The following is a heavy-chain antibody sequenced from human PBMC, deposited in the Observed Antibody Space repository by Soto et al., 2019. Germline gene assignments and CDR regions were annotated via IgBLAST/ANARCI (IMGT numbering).Heavy chain of an antibody. J-gene: IGHJ4*02. Sequence: AESLNTSCTASWYSFTNFCIGWVPQMPGKGVEWMGIVYPGDSESIYSPSFQGQVTISFDKSISTSYLQWSSLKASDTAMYDCARSLGYCSGGTCVADYFDYWGQGTMVTVSS. CDR2: VYPGDSES. D-gene: IGHD2-15*01. CDR1: WYSFTNFC. CDR3: ARSLGYCSGGTCVADYFDY. V-gene: IGHV5-51*01.